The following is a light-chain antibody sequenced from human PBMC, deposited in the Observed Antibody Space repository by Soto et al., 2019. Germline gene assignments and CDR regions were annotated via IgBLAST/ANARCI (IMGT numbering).Light chain of an antibody. V-gene: IGLV2-14*01. CDR3: SSKTRTTTVV. CDR2: EVS. CDR1: SSDIGAYNY. Sequence: QSALTQPASVSGSPGQSITISCTGTSSDIGAYNYVSWYQQHPGKAPKLMIYEVSNRPSGLSNRFSGSKSGNTASLTISGPQAEDEADYYCSSKTRTTTVVFGGGTKLTVL. J-gene: IGLJ3*02.